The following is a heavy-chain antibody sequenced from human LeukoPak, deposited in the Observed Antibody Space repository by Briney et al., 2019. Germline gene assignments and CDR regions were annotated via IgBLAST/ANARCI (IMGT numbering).Heavy chain of an antibody. V-gene: IGHV1-69*13. J-gene: IGHJ6*04. CDR1: GGAFSSYA. CDR3: ARDRPFQLPPYYYYYGMDV. D-gene: IGHD2-2*01. Sequence: ASVKVSCKASGGAFSSYAISWVRQAPGQGLEWMGGIIPIFGTANYAQKFQGRVTITADESTSTAYMELSSLRSEDTAVYYCARDRPFQLPPYYYYYGMDVWGKGTTVTVSS. CDR2: IIPIFGTA.